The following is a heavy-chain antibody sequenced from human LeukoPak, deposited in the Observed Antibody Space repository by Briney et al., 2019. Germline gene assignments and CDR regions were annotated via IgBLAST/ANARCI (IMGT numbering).Heavy chain of an antibody. CDR2: ISYDGSNK. D-gene: IGHD5-24*01. Sequence: PGGSLRLSCAASGFTFSNYAMHWVRQAPGKGLEWVAFISYDGSNKHYADSVKGRFTISRDNSKNTLYLQMNSLRPEGTAVYYCARARFGYNRGPFDYWGQGILVTVPS. CDR1: GFTFSNYA. V-gene: IGHV3-30-3*01. CDR3: ARARFGYNRGPFDY. J-gene: IGHJ4*02.